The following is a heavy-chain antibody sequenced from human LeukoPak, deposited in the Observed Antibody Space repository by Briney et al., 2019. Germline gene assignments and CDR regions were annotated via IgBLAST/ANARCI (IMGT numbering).Heavy chain of an antibody. Sequence: SESLSLTCTVSGGSISSYYWSWIRQPPGKGLEWIGYFSYTGSTNYNPSLKSPVIISVDTSKNQFSLKLSSVTAADTAVYYCARVRGYSDYYYYMDVWGKGTTVTISS. CDR2: FSYTGST. V-gene: IGHV4-59*01. CDR3: ARVRGYSDYYYYMDV. D-gene: IGHD5-12*01. CDR1: GGSISSYY. J-gene: IGHJ6*03.